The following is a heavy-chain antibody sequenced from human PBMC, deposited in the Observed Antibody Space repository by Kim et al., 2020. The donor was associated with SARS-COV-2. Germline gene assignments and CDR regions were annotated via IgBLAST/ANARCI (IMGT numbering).Heavy chain of an antibody. V-gene: IGHV1-69*13. Sequence: SVKVSCKASGGTFSSYAISWVRQAPGQGLEWMGGIIPIFGTANYAQKFQGRVTITADESTSTAYMELSSLRSEDTAVYYCARAEGMGDGYKNMSGAGYYYYYGMDVWGQGTTVTVSS. CDR3: ARAEGMGDGYKNMSGAGYYYYYGMDV. CDR2: IIPIFGTA. J-gene: IGHJ6*02. CDR1: GGTFSSYA. D-gene: IGHD5-12*01.